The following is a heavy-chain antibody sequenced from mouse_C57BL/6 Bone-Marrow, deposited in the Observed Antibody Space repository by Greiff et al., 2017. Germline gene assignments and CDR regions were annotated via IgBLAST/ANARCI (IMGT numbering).Heavy chain of an antibody. CDR1: GYAFSSYW. D-gene: IGHD1-1*01. J-gene: IGHJ2*01. CDR2: IYPGDGDT. CDR3: ARSTLPTVNYFDY. Sequence: QVQLQQSGAELVKPGASVKISCKASGYAFSSYWMNWVKQRPGKGLEWIGQIYPGDGDTNYNGKFKGKATLTADKSSSTAYMQLSSLTSEDSAVYFCARSTLPTVNYFDYWGQGTTLTVSS. V-gene: IGHV1-80*01.